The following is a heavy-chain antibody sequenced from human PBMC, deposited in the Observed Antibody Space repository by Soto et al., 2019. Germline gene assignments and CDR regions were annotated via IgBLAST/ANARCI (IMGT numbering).Heavy chain of an antibody. CDR3: ARHRGGHFSYGMNV. CDR2: IIPIFAIA. CDR1: GGTFSSYA. V-gene: IGHV1-69*01. J-gene: IGHJ6*02. Sequence: QVQLVQSGAEVKKPGSSVKVSCKASGGTFSSYAFSWVRQAPGQGLEWMGGIIPIFAIANYAQRFQGRVTITADESTSTAYMELCSLRCEDTAVYYCARHRGGHFSYGMNVWGQGTTVTVSS.